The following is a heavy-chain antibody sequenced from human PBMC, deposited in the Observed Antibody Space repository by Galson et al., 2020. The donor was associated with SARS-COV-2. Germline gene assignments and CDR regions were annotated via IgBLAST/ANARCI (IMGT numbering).Heavy chain of an antibody. CDR1: GYTFTGYY. CDR2: INPNSGGT. J-gene: IGHJ3*02. D-gene: IGHD3-9*01. V-gene: IGHV1-2*02. CDR3: ARGTYDILTGYRADYAFDI. Sequence: ASVKVSCKASGYTFTGYYMHWVRQAPGQGLEWMGWINPNSGGTNYAQKFQGRVTMTRDTSISTAYMELSRLRSDDTAVYYCARGTYDILTGYRADYAFDIWGQGTMVTVSS.